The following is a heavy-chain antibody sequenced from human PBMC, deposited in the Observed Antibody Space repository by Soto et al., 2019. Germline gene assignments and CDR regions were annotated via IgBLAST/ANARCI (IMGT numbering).Heavy chain of an antibody. D-gene: IGHD1-26*01. CDR1: GGTFTNYA. Sequence: GASVKVSCKASGGTFTNYAISWVRQAPGQGLEWMGGIIPIFGTANYAQKFQGSVTITADELTSTAYMELSSLRYEDTAVYYCASGGYRGSYYNAHYHGMDVGGQGATVTVSS. CDR3: ASGGYRGSYYNAHYHGMDV. CDR2: IIPIFGTA. J-gene: IGHJ6*02. V-gene: IGHV1-69*13.